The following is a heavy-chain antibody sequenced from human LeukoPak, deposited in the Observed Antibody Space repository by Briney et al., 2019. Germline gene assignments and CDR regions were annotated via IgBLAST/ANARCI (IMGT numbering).Heavy chain of an antibody. D-gene: IGHD3-22*01. CDR1: GGSISSVSYY. CDR3: ARDGGYYYDSSGLIDY. CDR2: IYTSGST. V-gene: IGHV4-61*02. Sequence: SETLSLTCTVSGGSISSVSYYWSWIRQPAGKGLEWIGRIYTSGSTNYNPSLKSRVTISVDTSKSQFSLKLSSVTAADTAVYYCARDGGYYYDSSGLIDYWGQGTLVTVSS. J-gene: IGHJ4*02.